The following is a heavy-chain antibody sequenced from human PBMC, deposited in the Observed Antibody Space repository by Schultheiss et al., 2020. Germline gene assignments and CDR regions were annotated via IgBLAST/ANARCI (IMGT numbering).Heavy chain of an antibody. CDR3: ARVITMVRGVIRYFDY. Sequence: SLTLSLTCAVYGGSFSGYYWSWIRQPPGKGLEWIGEINHSGSTNYNPSLKSRVTISVDTSKNQFSLKLSSVTAADTAVYYCARVITMVRGVIRYFDYWGQGTLVTVSS. CDR1: GGSFSGYY. CDR2: INHSGST. J-gene: IGHJ4*02. D-gene: IGHD3-10*01. V-gene: IGHV4-34*01.